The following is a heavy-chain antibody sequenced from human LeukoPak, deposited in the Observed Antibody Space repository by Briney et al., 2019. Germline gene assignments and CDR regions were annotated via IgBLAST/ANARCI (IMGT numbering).Heavy chain of an antibody. CDR3: ARGRAAMVTNYGMDV. V-gene: IGHV4-34*01. CDR2: INHSGST. Sequence: PSETLSLTCTVSGGSISSYYWSWIRQPPGKGLEWIGEINHSGSTNYNPSLKSRVTISVDTSKNQFSLKLSSVTAADTAVYYCARGRAAMVTNYGMDVWGQGTTVTVSS. J-gene: IGHJ6*02. CDR1: GGSISSYY. D-gene: IGHD5-18*01.